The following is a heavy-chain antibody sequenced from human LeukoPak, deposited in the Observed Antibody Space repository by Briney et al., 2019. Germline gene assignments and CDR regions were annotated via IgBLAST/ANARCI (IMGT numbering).Heavy chain of an antibody. CDR2: INHSGST. D-gene: IGHD5-18*01. Sequence: TSETLSLTCTVSGGSISSYYWSWIRQPPGKGLEWIGEINHSGSTNYNPSLKSRVTISVDTSKNQFSLKLSSVTAADTAVYYCARWRYSYGYAWFDPWGQGTLVTVSS. CDR3: ARWRYSYGYAWFDP. V-gene: IGHV4-34*01. CDR1: GGSISSYY. J-gene: IGHJ5*02.